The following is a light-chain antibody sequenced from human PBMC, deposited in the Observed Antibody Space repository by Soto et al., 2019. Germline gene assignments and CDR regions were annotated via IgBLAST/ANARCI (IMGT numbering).Light chain of an antibody. CDR1: QSVSSN. Sequence: EIVITQSPGTLSVSPGERATLSCRASQSVSSNLAWYQQKPGQAPRLLIYGASTRATGIPARFSGSGSGTDFTPTISTLQSEDFAVYYCQQYNNWPPLTFGGGTKVEIK. CDR2: GAS. J-gene: IGKJ4*01. V-gene: IGKV3-15*01. CDR3: QQYNNWPPLT.